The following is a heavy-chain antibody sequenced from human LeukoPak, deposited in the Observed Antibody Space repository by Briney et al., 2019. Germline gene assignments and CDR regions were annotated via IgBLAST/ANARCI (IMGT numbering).Heavy chain of an antibody. D-gene: IGHD4-23*01. CDR3: ARGVTVAKSNYYYYYMDV. V-gene: IGHV1-2*02. Sequence: ASVKVSCKASGYTFTGYYMHWVRQAPGQGLEWMGWIYPNSGGTNYAQKFQGRVTMTRDTSISTAYMELSRLRSDDTAVYYCARGVTVAKSNYYYYYMDVWGKGTTVTVSS. CDR2: IYPNSGGT. CDR1: GYTFTGYY. J-gene: IGHJ6*03.